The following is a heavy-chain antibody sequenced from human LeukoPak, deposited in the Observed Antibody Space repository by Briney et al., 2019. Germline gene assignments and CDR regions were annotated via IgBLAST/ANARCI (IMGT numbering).Heavy chain of an antibody. D-gene: IGHD6-13*01. Sequence: GESLKISCKGSGYNFATYWIGRVRQMPGKGLEWMGIIYPVDSDTRYSPSFQGQVTISADKSISTAYLQWSSLKASDTAMYYCARAAAGTANWFDPWGQGTLVTVSS. V-gene: IGHV5-51*01. CDR2: IYPVDSDT. J-gene: IGHJ5*02. CDR1: GYNFATYW. CDR3: ARAAAGTANWFDP.